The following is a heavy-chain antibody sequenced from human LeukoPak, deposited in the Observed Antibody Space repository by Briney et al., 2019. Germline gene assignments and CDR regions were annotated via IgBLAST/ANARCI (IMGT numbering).Heavy chain of an antibody. CDR1: GGSISSYY. CDR2: IYYSGST. CDR3: ARQGGYSYSWFDP. D-gene: IGHD5-18*01. V-gene: IGHV4-59*08. J-gene: IGHJ5*02. Sequence: PSETLSLTCTVSGGSISSYYWSWIRQPPGKGLEWIGYIYYSGSTNYNPSLKSRVTISVDTSKNQFSLKLSSVTAADTAVYYCARQGGYSYSWFDPWGQGTLVTVSS.